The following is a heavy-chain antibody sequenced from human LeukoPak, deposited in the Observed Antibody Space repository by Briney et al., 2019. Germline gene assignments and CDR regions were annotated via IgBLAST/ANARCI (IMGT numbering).Heavy chain of an antibody. D-gene: IGHD2-21*02. CDR2: INPNSGNT. Sequence: ASVKVSCNASGYTFTSYDINWIRQATGQGLKWMGWINPNSGNTGYAQKFKARVTMTRTTSISTAYMELSSLRSEDTAVYYCARGRRYCGGDCYLNWFDPWGQGTLVTVSS. V-gene: IGHV1-8*01. CDR1: GYTFTSYD. CDR3: ARGRRYCGGDCYLNWFDP. J-gene: IGHJ5*02.